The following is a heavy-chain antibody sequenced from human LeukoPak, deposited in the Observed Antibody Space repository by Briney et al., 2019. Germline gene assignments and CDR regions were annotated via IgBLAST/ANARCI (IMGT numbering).Heavy chain of an antibody. J-gene: IGHJ3*02. CDR1: GYSISSGYY. Sequence: SETLSLTCTVSGYSISSGYYWGWIRQPPGKGLEWIGSIYHSGSTYYNPSLKSRVTMSVDTSKNQFSLKLSSVTAADTAVYYCARQPRGYSYGPNDAFDIWGQGTMVTVSS. V-gene: IGHV4-38-2*02. D-gene: IGHD5-18*01. CDR2: IYHSGST. CDR3: ARQPRGYSYGPNDAFDI.